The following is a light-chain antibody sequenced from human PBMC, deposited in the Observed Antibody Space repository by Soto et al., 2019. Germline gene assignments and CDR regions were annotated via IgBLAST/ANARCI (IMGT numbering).Light chain of an antibody. CDR3: SSYVGTNNPI. CDR2: EVT. CDR1: SSDVGGYNY. J-gene: IGLJ2*01. V-gene: IGLV2-8*01. Sequence: QSVLTQPPSASGSPGQSVTISCTGTSSDVGGYNYVSWYQQHPGKAPKLIIYEVTKRPSWVPDRFSGSKSGNTASLTVSGLQAEDEADYYCSSYVGTNNPIFGGGTKLTVL.